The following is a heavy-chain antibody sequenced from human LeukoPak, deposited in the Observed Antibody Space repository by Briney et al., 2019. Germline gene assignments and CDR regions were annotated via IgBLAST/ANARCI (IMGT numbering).Heavy chain of an antibody. CDR3: AREDPIVGASFDY. V-gene: IGHV1-2*02. D-gene: IGHD1-26*01. Sequence: ASVKVSSKASGYTFTGYYMHWVRQAPGQGLEWMGWINPNSGGTNYAQKFQGRVTMTRDTSISTAYMELSRLRSDDTAVYYCAREDPIVGASFDYWGQGTLVTVSS. CDR1: GYTFTGYY. J-gene: IGHJ4*02. CDR2: INPNSGGT.